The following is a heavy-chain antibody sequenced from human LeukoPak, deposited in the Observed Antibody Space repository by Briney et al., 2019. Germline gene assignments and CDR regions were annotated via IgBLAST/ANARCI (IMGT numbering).Heavy chain of an antibody. D-gene: IGHD4-23*01. CDR2: INYSGGST. CDR1: GFTFSNYA. Sequence: PGGSLRLSCAASGFTFSNYAMSWVRQAPGKGLEWVSVINYSGGSTYYADSVTGRFTISRDNAKNSLYLQMNSLRVDDTAVYYCARDRGYSTFDYWGQGTLVTVSS. CDR3: ARDRGYSTFDY. J-gene: IGHJ4*02. V-gene: IGHV3-23*01.